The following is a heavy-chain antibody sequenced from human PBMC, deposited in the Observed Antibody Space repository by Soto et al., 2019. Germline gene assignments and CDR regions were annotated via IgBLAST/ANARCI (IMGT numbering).Heavy chain of an antibody. V-gene: IGHV4-34*01. CDR3: ARGRVVGAIVNWFDP. J-gene: IGHJ5*02. CDR1: GGSFSGYY. CDR2: INHSGST. D-gene: IGHD1-26*01. Sequence: SETLSLTCAVYGGSFSGYYWTWIRQPPGTGLEWIGEINHSGSTNYNPSLKSRVTISVDTSKNQFSLKLSSVTAADTAVYYCARGRVVGAIVNWFDPWGQGTLVTVSS.